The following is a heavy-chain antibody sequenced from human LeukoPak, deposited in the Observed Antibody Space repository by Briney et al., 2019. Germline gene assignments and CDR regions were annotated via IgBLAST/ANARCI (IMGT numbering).Heavy chain of an antibody. J-gene: IGHJ4*02. CDR2: NKKNGNT. CDR1: GGAFSGYY. V-gene: IGHV4-34*01. Sequence: SETPSPPRPVFGGAFSGYYWSWVPHPPREGVGGDGENKKNGNTKNKPPPQSRVTISVDTSKNQFSLKPSSVTAADTAVYYCARGRRKAAAGPIKPPNSSGWYFGRSFFDYWGQGTLVTVSS. CDR3: ARGRRKAAAGPIKPPNSSGWYFGRSFFDY. D-gene: IGHD6-19*01.